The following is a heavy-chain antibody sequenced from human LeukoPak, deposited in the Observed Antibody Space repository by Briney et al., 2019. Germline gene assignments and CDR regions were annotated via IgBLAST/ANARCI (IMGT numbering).Heavy chain of an antibody. J-gene: IGHJ5*02. D-gene: IGHD3-3*01. CDR3: ARDYAPTLDWLFDYNWFDP. Sequence: SETLSLTRTVSGGSISSGGYYWSWTRHHAGSRLEWIGRINTSGSTDCSPSLKSRVTISVDTSKNQFPLKLSSVPAADTAVYYCARDYAPTLDWLFDYNWFDPWGQGALVTISS. CDR2: INTSGST. CDR1: GGSISSGGYY. V-gene: IGHV4-61*02.